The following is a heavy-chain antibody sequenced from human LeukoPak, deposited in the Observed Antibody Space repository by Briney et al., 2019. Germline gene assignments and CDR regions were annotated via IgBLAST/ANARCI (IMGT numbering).Heavy chain of an antibody. CDR3: ERDFSGGYSYGYYYFDY. D-gene: IGHD5-18*01. CDR2: ISSSSSYI. Sequence: GGSLRLSCAASGFTLSSYSRNWVRQAPGKGLEWVSSISSSSSYIYYADSVKGRFTISRDNAKNSLYLQMNSLRAEDTAVYYCERDFSGGYSYGYYYFDYWGQGTLVTVSS. J-gene: IGHJ4*02. V-gene: IGHV3-21*01. CDR1: GFTLSSYS.